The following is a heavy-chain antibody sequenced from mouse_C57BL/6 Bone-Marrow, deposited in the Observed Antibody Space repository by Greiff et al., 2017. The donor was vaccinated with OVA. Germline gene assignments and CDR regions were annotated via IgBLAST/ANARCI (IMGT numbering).Heavy chain of an antibody. CDR1: GYTFTSYW. J-gene: IGHJ1*03. Sequence: QVQLQQPGAELVKPGASVKLSCKASGYTFTSYWMHWVKQRPGRGLEWIGRIDPNSGGTKYNEKFKSKATLTVDKPSSPAYMQLSSLTSEDSAVYYCARDFVTTVVAKYFDVWGTGTTVTVSS. CDR2: IDPNSGGT. V-gene: IGHV1-72*01. D-gene: IGHD1-1*01. CDR3: ARDFVTTVVAKYFDV.